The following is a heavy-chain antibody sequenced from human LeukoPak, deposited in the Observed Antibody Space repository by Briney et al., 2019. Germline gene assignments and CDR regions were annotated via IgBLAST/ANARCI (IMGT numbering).Heavy chain of an antibody. J-gene: IGHJ6*03. CDR2: VRSKANSYAT. D-gene: IGHD3-22*01. CDR3: TSRGNYDSSYYMDV. V-gene: IGHV3-73*01. CDR1: GFTFSGSL. Sequence: PGGSLRLSCAASGFTFSGSLIHWVRQASGPGLEWVGLVRSKANSYATSYSASVKGRFTISRDDSKNTAYLQMNSLKTEDTAIYYCTSRGNYDSSYYMDVWGKGTTVTVSS.